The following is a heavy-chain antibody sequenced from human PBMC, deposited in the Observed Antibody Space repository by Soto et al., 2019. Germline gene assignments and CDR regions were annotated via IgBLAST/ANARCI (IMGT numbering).Heavy chain of an antibody. V-gene: IGHV1-3*01. Sequence: SVKVSCKASGYTFTSYAMHWVRQAPGQRLEWMGWINAGNGNTKYSQKFQGRVTITRDTSASTAYMELSSLRSEDTAVYYCARTTPPFYGMDVWGQGTTVTVSS. CDR3: ARTTPPFYGMDV. D-gene: IGHD4-17*01. CDR1: GYTFTSYA. J-gene: IGHJ6*02. CDR2: INAGNGNT.